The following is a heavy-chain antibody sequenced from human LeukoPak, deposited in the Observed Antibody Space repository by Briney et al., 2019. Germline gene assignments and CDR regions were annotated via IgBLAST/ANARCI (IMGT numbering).Heavy chain of an antibody. CDR3: AKDSGYDLYYFDY. J-gene: IGHJ4*02. CDR1: GFTFDDYA. Sequence: PGGSLRLSCAASGFTFDDYAMHWVRQAPGKGLEWVSLISWGGGSTYYADSVKGRFTISRDNSKNSLYLQMNSLRAEDTALYYCAKDSGYDLYYFDYWGQGTLVTVSS. CDR2: ISWGGGST. D-gene: IGHD5-12*01. V-gene: IGHV3-43D*04.